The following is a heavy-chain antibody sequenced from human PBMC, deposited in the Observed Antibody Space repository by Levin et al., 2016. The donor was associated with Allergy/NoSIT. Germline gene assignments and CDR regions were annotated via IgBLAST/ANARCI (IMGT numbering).Heavy chain of an antibody. CDR1: GYTFIDYY. V-gene: IGHV1-2*02. CDR2: INPSSGDT. J-gene: IGHJ5*02. CDR3: ARQSWALNCGGDSCSQKNFLDP. Sequence: ASVKVSCKASGYTFIDYYIHWVRQAPGEGLEWMGWINPSSGDTKYGAKFQGRVIMTRDTSVTTVYMELTNLRSDDTAVFFCARQSWALNCGGDSCSQKNFLDPWGQGTVVTVAS. D-gene: IGHD2-21*02.